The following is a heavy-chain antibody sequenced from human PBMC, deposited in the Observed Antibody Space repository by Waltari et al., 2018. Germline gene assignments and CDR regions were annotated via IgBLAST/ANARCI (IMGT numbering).Heavy chain of an antibody. CDR2: IIPIFGTA. V-gene: IGHV1-69*01. CDR1: GGTFRSYA. J-gene: IGHJ4*02. Sequence: QVQLVQSGAEVKKPGSSVKVSCQASGGTFRSYAISWVRQATGQGLEWMGGIIPIFGTANYAQKFQGRVTITADESTSTAYMELSSLRSEDTAVYYCAREFYCSGGSCPGSYFDYWGQGTLVTVSS. CDR3: AREFYCSGGSCPGSYFDY. D-gene: IGHD2-15*01.